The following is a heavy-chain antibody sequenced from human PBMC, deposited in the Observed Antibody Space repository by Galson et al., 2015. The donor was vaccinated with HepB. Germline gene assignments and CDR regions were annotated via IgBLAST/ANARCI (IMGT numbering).Heavy chain of an antibody. CDR2: TYYRSKWYN. D-gene: IGHD6-13*01. CDR1: GDSVSSNSAA. CDR3: ARDQGSSWYMIFDY. Sequence: CTISGDSVSSNSAAWNWIRQSPSRGLEWLGRTYYRSKWYNDYAVSVKSRITINPDTSKNQFSLQLNSVTPEDTAVYYCARDQGSSWYMIFDYWGQGTLVTVSS. J-gene: IGHJ4*02. V-gene: IGHV6-1*01.